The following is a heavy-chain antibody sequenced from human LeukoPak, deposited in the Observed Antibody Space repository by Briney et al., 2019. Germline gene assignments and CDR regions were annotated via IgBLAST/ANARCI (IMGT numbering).Heavy chain of an antibody. J-gene: IGHJ4*02. CDR2: INANSGNT. Sequence: ASVKVSCKASGYTFTSYDINWVRQAPGQGLEWMGWINANSGNTDYAQKFQGRVTITRDTSISTAYMELSSLRSEDTAVYYCARGVGHRGQEHSYVYYFDYWGQGPLVTVSS. CDR1: GYTFTSYD. V-gene: IGHV1-8*01. D-gene: IGHD5-18*01. CDR3: ARGVGHRGQEHSYVYYFDY.